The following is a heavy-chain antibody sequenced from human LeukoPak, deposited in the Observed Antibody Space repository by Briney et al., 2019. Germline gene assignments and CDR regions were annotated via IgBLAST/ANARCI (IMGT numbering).Heavy chain of an antibody. CDR1: GFTFSSYG. V-gene: IGHV3-30*18. CDR3: AKAADQYYYYYFYYMDV. CDR2: ISFDGSSK. Sequence: SGGSLRLPCAASGFTFSSYGMHWVRQAPGKGLEWVAVISFDGSSKDYAESVKGRFTISRDNSKNTLYLQMNSLRVEDTAVYYCAKAADQYYYYYFYYMDVWGKGTTVTVSS. J-gene: IGHJ6*03. D-gene: IGHD2-2*01.